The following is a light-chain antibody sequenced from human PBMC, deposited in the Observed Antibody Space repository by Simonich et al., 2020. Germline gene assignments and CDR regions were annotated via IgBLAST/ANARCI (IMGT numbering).Light chain of an antibody. Sequence: DIVMTPSPDSLAVSLGERATINCKSSQSVLYSSTNKNYLAWYQQKPGQPPKLLIYWASTRESGVPDRFRGSGSGTDFTLTISSLQAEDVAVYYCQQYYSTPWTFGQGTKVEIK. J-gene: IGKJ1*01. CDR1: QSVLYSSTNKNY. CDR2: WAS. V-gene: IGKV4-1*01. CDR3: QQYYSTPWT.